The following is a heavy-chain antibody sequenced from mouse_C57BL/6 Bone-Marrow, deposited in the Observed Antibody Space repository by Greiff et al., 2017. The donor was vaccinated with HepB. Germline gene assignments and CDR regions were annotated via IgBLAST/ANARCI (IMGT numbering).Heavy chain of an antibody. Sequence: VQLQQSGAELVRPGPSVKMSCKASGYTFTNYWIGWAKQRPGHGLEWIGDIYPGGGYTNYNEKFKGKATLTADKSSSTAYMQFSSLTSEDSAIYYCARTTGTSFDYWGQGTTLTVSS. D-gene: IGHD4-1*01. CDR3: ARTTGTSFDY. CDR1: GYTFTNYW. J-gene: IGHJ2*01. CDR2: IYPGGGYT. V-gene: IGHV1-63*01.